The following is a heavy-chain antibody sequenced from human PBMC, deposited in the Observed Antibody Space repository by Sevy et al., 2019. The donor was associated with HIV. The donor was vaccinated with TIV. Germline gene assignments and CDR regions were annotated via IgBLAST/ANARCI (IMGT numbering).Heavy chain of an antibody. CDR2: ISYEGSNK. CDR1: GFTSISYG. CDR3: AKTYDSSGSPGYFDY. Sequence: GGPLKLSFAPSGFTSISYGMHWARQAPGKGLEWVAVISYEGSNKYYADSVKGRFTISRDNSKNTLYLQMNSLRAEDTAVYYCAKTYDSSGSPGYFDYWGQGTLVTVSS. J-gene: IGHJ4*02. V-gene: IGHV3-30*18. D-gene: IGHD3-22*01.